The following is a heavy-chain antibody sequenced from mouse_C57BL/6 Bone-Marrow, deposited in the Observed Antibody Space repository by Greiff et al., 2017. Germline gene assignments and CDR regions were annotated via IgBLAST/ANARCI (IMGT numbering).Heavy chain of an antibody. CDR3: ARGYYRDYFDY. CDR1: GFSLTSYG. V-gene: IGHV2-2*01. J-gene: IGHJ2*01. Sequence: VQLVESGPGLVQPSQSLSITCTVSGFSLTSYGVHWVRQSPGKGLEWLGVIWSGGSTDYNAAFISRLSISKDNSKSQVFFKMNSLQADDTAIYYCARGYYRDYFDYWGQGTTLTVSS. CDR2: IWSGGST. D-gene: IGHD1-1*01.